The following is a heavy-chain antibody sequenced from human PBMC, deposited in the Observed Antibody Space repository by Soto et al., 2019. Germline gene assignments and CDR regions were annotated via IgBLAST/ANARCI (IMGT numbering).Heavy chain of an antibody. CDR3: ATDFGSGSYYPDY. V-gene: IGHV4-31*03. Sequence: QVQLQESGPGLVKPSQTLSLTCTVSGGSISSGSYYWSWIRQHPGKGLEWIGYIYYGGNTYYNPSIKGRVSISVDTSKNQFSLKVNSVTAADTAVYYCATDFGSGSYYPDYWGQGTLVTVSS. D-gene: IGHD3-10*01. CDR1: GGSISSGSYY. CDR2: IYYGGNT. J-gene: IGHJ4*02.